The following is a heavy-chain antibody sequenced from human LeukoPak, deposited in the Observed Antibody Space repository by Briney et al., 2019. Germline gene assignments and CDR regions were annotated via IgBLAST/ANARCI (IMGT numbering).Heavy chain of an antibody. D-gene: IGHD4-11*01. J-gene: IGHJ6*03. CDR1: GGSISSYY. Sequence: SETLSLTCTVSGGSISSYYWSWIRQPAGKGLEWIGRFSTSGYTSYNPSLKSRVTLSVDTSKNQFSLKLTSVTAADTAVYYCAKNVQSWIGTLTTYYYYYMDVWGKGTTVTVSS. CDR3: AKNVQSWIGTLTTYYYYYMDV. V-gene: IGHV4-4*07. CDR2: FSTSGYT.